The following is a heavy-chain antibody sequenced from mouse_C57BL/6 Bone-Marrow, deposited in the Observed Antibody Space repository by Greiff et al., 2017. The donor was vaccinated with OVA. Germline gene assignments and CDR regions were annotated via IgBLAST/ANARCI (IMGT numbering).Heavy chain of an antibody. CDR2: IYPRSGNT. Sequence: VQLQQSGAELARPGASVKLSCKASGYTFTSYGISWVKQRTGQGLEWFGEIYPRSGNTYYNEKFKGKATLTADKSSSTAYMELRSLTSEDSAVYFCARHYFDYWGQGTTLTVSS. J-gene: IGHJ2*01. CDR1: GYTFTSYG. V-gene: IGHV1-81*01. CDR3: ARHYFDY.